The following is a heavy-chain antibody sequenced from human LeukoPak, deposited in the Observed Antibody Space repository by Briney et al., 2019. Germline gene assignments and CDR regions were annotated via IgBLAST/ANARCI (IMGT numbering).Heavy chain of an antibody. V-gene: IGHV3-7*03. CDR2: INTDGSEK. CDR1: GFTFSSRW. D-gene: IGHD4-17*01. CDR3: AKDLQRAYDDYGGCDY. Sequence: GGSLRLSCSASGFTFSSRWMNWVRQVPGKGLEWVAIINTDGSEKNYVDSVKGRFTISRDNAKNSLYLQMNSLRAEDTAVYYCAKDLQRAYDDYGGCDYWGQGTLVTVSS. J-gene: IGHJ4*02.